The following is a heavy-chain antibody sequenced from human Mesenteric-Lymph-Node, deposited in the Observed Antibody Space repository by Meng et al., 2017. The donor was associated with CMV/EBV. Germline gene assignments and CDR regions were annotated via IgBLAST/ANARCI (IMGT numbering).Heavy chain of an antibody. D-gene: IGHD6-6*01. CDR3: AKKAGAGYSSSYYFDN. CDR2: ISWDGERT. J-gene: IGHJ4*02. V-gene: IGHV3-43*01. Sequence: GGSLRLSCVASGFMFDDYDMNWVRQAPGKGLEWVSLISWDGERTQYADSVKGRFTISRDNSKNSLFLQMSSLKTEDTAFYYCAKKAGAGYSSSYYFDNWGQGTLVTVSS. CDR1: GFMFDDYD.